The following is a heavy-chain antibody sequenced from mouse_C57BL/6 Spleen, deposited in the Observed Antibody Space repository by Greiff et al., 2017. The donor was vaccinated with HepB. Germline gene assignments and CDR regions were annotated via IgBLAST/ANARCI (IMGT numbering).Heavy chain of an antibody. J-gene: IGHJ2*01. V-gene: IGHV1-42*01. Sequence: EVQLQQSGPELVKPGASVKISCKASGYSFTGYYMNWVKQSPEKSLEWIGEINPSTGGTTYNQKFKAKATLTVDKSSSTAYMQLKSLTSEDSAVYYCARSRDYDPSFDYWGQGTTLTVSS. CDR3: ARSRDYDPSFDY. CDR2: INPSTGGT. D-gene: IGHD2-4*01. CDR1: GYSFTGYY.